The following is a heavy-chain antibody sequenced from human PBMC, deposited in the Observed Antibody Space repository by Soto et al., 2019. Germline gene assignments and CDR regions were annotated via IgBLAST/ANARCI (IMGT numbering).Heavy chain of an antibody. CDR3: AREVGFLDYYYYMDV. CDR1: GFTFSSYG. V-gene: IGHV3-33*01. Sequence: QVQLVESGGGVVQPGRSLRLSCAASGFTFSSYGMHWVRQAPGKGLEWVAVIWYDGSNKYYADSVKGRFTISRDNSKNTLYLQMNSLRAEDTAVYYCAREVGFLDYYYYMDVWGKGTTVTVSS. CDR2: IWYDGSNK. D-gene: IGHD3-3*01. J-gene: IGHJ6*03.